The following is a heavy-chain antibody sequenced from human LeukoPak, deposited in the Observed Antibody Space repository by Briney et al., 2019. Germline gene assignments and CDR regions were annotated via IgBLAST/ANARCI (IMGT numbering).Heavy chain of an antibody. V-gene: IGHV1-2*04. CDR2: INPNSGGT. CDR3: ARAFRFTMNAFDI. J-gene: IGHJ3*02. D-gene: IGHD3-22*01. CDR1: GYTFTGYY. Sequence: ASVKVSCKASGYTFTGYYMHWVRQAPGQGLEWMGWINPNSGGTNYAQKFHAWVTMTRDTSISTAYMELTRLRSDDTAVYYCARAFRFTMNAFDIWGQGTMVTVSS.